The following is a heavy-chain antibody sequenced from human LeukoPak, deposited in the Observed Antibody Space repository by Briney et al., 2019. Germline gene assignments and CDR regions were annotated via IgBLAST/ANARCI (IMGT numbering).Heavy chain of an antibody. CDR2: IYYSGST. CDR3: ARDEGGTTYY. CDR1: GGSISSSSYY. J-gene: IGHJ4*02. D-gene: IGHD1-1*01. Sequence: SETLSPTCTVSGGSISSSSYYWGWIRQPPGKGLEWIGSIYYSGSTYYNPSLKSRVTISVDTSKNQFSLKLSSVTAADTAVYYCARDEGGTTYYWGQGTLVTVSS. V-gene: IGHV4-39*07.